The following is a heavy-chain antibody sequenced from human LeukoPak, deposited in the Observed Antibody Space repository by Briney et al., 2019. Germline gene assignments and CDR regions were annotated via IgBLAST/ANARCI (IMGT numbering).Heavy chain of an antibody. CDR1: GFTFTSSA. CDR3: AAGGAYCGGDCFNFDY. J-gene: IGHJ4*02. CDR2: IVVGSGNT. V-gene: IGHV1-58*02. D-gene: IGHD2-21*02. Sequence: SVKVSCKASGFTFTSSAMQWVRQARGQRLEWIGWIVVGSGNTNYAQKFQERVTITRDMSTSTAYMELSGLRSEDTAVYYCAAGGAYCGGDCFNFDYWGQGTLVTVSS.